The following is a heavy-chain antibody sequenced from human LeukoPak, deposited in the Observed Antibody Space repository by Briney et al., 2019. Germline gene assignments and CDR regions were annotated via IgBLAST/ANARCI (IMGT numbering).Heavy chain of an antibody. J-gene: IGHJ4*02. CDR1: GFSLSTSGVG. D-gene: IGHD6-19*01. CDR2: IYWDDDK. V-gene: IGHV2-5*02. CDR3: AHRNLMTVPGIGYSFDY. Sequence: KQTGPTLVKPTQTLTLTCTFSGFSLSTSGVGVGWIRQPPGKALEWLALIYWDDDKRYIPSLKSRLTVTKDTSKNQVVLTMTNMDPVDSATYYCAHRNLMTVPGIGYSFDYWGQGTLVTVSS.